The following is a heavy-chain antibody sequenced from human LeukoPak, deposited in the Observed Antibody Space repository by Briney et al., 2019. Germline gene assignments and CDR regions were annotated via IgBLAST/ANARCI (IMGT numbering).Heavy chain of an antibody. CDR2: ISSSSSTI. V-gene: IGHV3-48*01. CDR1: GFTFSSYS. CDR3: ARGRAAQYYYYMDV. D-gene: IGHD6-6*01. Sequence: TGGSLRLSCAASGFTFSSYSMNWVRQAPGKGLEWVSYISSSSSTIYYADSVKGRFTISRDNAKNSLYLQMNSLRAEDTAVYYCARGRAAQYYYYMDVWGKGTTVTVSS. J-gene: IGHJ6*03.